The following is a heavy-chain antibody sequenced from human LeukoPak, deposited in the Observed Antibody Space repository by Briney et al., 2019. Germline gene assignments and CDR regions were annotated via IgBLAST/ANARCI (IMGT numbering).Heavy chain of an antibody. CDR3: VRGTTNWYGVDY. J-gene: IGHJ4*02. CDR2: MNREGSII. CDR1: GFTFSNSY. D-gene: IGHD1-20*01. Sequence: GGSLRLSCAASGFTFSNSYMHWVRQAPGKGLEWLSYMNREGSIIGHADSVKGRFTMSRDNARDTLHLQLNSLRDDDTAVYFCVRGTTNWYGVDYWGRGTLVTVSS. V-gene: IGHV3-74*01.